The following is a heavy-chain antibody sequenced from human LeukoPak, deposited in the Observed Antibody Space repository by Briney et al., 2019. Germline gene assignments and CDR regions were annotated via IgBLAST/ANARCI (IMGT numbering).Heavy chain of an antibody. D-gene: IGHD3/OR15-3a*01. V-gene: IGHV4-30-4*08. CDR3: AKVWGEKRSMNYDFWGGHMWTYYMDV. J-gene: IGHJ6*03. CDR2: IYYSGST. Sequence: SETLSLTCTVSGGSISSGDYYWSWIRQPPGKGLEWIGYIYYSGSTYYNPSLKSRVTISVDTSKNQFSLKLRSVTVADTAVYYCAKVWGEKRSMNYDFWGGHMWTYYMDVWGKGTTVTVSS. CDR1: GGSISSGDYY.